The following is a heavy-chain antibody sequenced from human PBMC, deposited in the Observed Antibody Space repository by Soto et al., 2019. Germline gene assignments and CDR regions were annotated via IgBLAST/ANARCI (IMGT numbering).Heavy chain of an antibody. D-gene: IGHD3-10*01. Sequence: SETLSLTCTVSGGSISSYYWSWIRQPPGKGLEWIGYIYYSGSTNYNPSLKSRVTISVDTSKNQFSLKLSSVTAADTAVYYCARTLWFDDFFFDYRGQGTLVTVSS. CDR2: IYYSGST. V-gene: IGHV4-59*01. CDR1: GGSISSYY. CDR3: ARTLWFDDFFFDY. J-gene: IGHJ4*02.